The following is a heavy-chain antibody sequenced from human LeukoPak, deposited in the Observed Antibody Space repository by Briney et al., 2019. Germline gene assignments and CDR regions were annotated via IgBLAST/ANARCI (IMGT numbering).Heavy chain of an antibody. CDR2: IKSGTDGGTT. CDR3: ATGGGYYTN. V-gene: IGHV3-15*01. Sequence: TGGSLRLSCAASGFTFSSYAMSWVRQAPGKGLEWVGRIKSGTDGGTTDYAAPVKGRFTISRDDSKNTLYLQLNSLETEDTAVYYCATGGGYYTNWGQGTLVTVSS. CDR1: GFTFSSYA. D-gene: IGHD1-26*01. J-gene: IGHJ4*02.